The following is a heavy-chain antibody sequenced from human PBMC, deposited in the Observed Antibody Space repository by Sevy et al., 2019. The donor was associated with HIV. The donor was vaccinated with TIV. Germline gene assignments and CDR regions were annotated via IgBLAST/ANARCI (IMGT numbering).Heavy chain of an antibody. D-gene: IGHD3-16*01. J-gene: IGHJ4*02. CDR2: ISWDGGST. Sequence: GGSLRLSCAASGFTFDDHTMHWVRQPPGKGLEWVSLISWDGGSTYYADSVKGRFTISRDNSKNSLFLQMNSLGAEDTALYYSAKDMASEGGGAYYFDYWGQGTLVTVSS. CDR1: GFTFDDHT. CDR3: AKDMASEGGGAYYFDY. V-gene: IGHV3-43*01.